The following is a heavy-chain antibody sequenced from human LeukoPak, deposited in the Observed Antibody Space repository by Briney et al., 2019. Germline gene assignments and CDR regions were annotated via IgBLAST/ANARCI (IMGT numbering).Heavy chain of an antibody. CDR3: ASMGIAVAGWNTYYFDY. CDR2: IIPILGIA. V-gene: IGHV1-69*02. J-gene: IGHJ4*02. CDR1: GGTFSSCT. Sequence: SVKVSCKASGGTFSSCTISWVRQAPGQGLEWMGRIIPILGIANYAQKFQGRVTITADKSTSTAYMELSSLRSEDTAVYYCASMGIAVAGWNTYYFDYWGQGTLVTVSS. D-gene: IGHD6-19*01.